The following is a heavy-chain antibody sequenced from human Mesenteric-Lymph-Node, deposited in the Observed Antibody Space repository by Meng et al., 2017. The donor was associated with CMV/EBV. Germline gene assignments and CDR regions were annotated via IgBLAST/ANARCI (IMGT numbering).Heavy chain of an antibody. V-gene: IGHV4-34*01. CDR2: INHSGST. D-gene: IGHD3-9*01. Sequence: QWQVDQWEGGQLKPSETLSVTCAGYGGSVSGYYWNWLRQSPEKGLEWIGEINHSGSTTYNPSFTSRIIISVDTSTNQISLNMSSVTAADTAVYYCARGSSYDILTGYFDYWGQGALVTVSS. CDR3: ARGSSYDILTGYFDY. CDR1: GGSVSGYY. J-gene: IGHJ4*02.